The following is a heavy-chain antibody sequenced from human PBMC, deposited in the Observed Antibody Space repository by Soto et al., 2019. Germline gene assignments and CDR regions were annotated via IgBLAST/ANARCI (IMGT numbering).Heavy chain of an antibody. CDR2: IKSKTDGGTT. CDR3: TTDYGDYEGGAFDI. V-gene: IGHV3-15*01. D-gene: IGHD4-17*01. J-gene: IGHJ3*02. Sequence: EVQLVESGGGLVKPGGSLRLSCAASGFTFSNAWMSWVRQAPGKGLEWVGRIKSKTDGGTTDYAAPVKGRFTISRDDSKNTLYLQMNSLKTEDTAVYYCTTDYGDYEGGAFDIWGQGTMVTVSS. CDR1: GFTFSNAW.